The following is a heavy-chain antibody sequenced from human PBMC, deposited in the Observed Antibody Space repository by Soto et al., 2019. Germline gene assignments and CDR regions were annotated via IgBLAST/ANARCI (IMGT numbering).Heavy chain of an antibody. CDR3: ARDLISIFPPVSHYGMNV. CDR2: ISNDGNNK. CDR1: GFTFTNYA. Sequence: TGGSLGLAGAASGFTFTNYAIHGVRQAPGKGLEWLGAISNDGNNKYYADSVRGRFTISRDNSRNTLYLQMNNLTVEDTAMFYCARDLISIFPPVSHYGMNVWGQGTSVTVSS. J-gene: IGHJ6*02. V-gene: IGHV3-30-3*01. D-gene: IGHD3-3*01.